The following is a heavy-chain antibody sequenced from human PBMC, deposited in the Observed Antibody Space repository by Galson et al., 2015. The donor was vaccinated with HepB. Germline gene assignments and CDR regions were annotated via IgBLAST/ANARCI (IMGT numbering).Heavy chain of an antibody. V-gene: IGHV1-2*06. Sequence: SVKVSCKASGYTFTGYYIHWVRQAPGRGLEWMGRVNPNSGGSNYAQKFQGRVTMTRDRSIKTAYMELSRLRSDDTAVYFCARGVGTTIEVVITGDAFDIWGQGTAVIVSS. J-gene: IGHJ3*02. CDR3: ARGVGTTIEVVITGDAFDI. D-gene: IGHD3-22*01. CDR2: VNPNSGGS. CDR1: GYTFTGYY.